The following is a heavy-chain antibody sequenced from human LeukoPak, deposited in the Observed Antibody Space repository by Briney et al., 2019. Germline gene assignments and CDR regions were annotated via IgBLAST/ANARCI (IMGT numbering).Heavy chain of an antibody. CDR1: GGSFSGYY. D-gene: IGHD2-2*01. CDR3: ARGGSIVVVPAKGYYFDY. Sequence: NTSETLSLTCAVYGGSFSGYYWSWIRQPPGKGLEWIGEINNIGSTNYNPSLKSRVTISVATSKNQFSLKLSSVTAADTAVYYCARGGSIVVVPAKGYYFDYWGQGTLVTVSS. J-gene: IGHJ4*02. V-gene: IGHV4-34*01. CDR2: INNIGST.